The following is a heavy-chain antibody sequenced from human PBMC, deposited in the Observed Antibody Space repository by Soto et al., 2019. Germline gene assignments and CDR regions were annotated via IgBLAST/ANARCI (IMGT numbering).Heavy chain of an antibody. CDR2: ISGSGSNT. CDR3: EKDGLKSYYDSTGYLQH. V-gene: IGHV3-23*01. CDR1: GFTFSTYA. D-gene: IGHD3-22*01. Sequence: PGVSLRLSCSASGFTFSTYAMNWVRQAPGKGLEWVSSISGSGSNTYYADSVKGRFTISRDNSKNTLYLQMNSLTAEDTAMYYCEKDGLKSYYDSTGYLQHWGQGTLVTVSS. J-gene: IGHJ1*01.